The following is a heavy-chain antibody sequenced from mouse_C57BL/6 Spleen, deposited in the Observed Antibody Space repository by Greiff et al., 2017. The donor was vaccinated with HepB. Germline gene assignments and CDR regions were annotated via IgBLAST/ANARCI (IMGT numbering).Heavy chain of an antibody. V-gene: IGHV5-4*03. CDR1: GFTFSSYA. D-gene: IGHD3-3*01. Sequence: EVNLVESGGGLVKPGGSLKLSCAASGFTFSSYAMSWVRQTPEKRLEWVATISDGGSYTYYPDNVKGRFTISRDNATNNLYRQMSHLKSEDTAMYYCARGDPYAMDYWGQGTSVTVSS. CDR3: ARGDPYAMDY. CDR2: ISDGGSYT. J-gene: IGHJ4*01.